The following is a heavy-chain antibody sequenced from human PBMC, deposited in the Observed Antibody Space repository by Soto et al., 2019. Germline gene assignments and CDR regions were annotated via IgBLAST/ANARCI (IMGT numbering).Heavy chain of an antibody. CDR3: ARRDWSGSTSHFYFDY. D-gene: IGHD3-9*01. CDR1: GGSIISSNW. Sequence: QVQLQESGPGLVQPLGTLSLTCAVSGGSIISSNWWNWVRQPPGKGLEWIGEIYHSGSTYYKPSLKSRVAMSVDTSKNQFSLKLTSATAADTAVYYCARRDWSGSTSHFYFDYWGQGVLVTVSS. V-gene: IGHV4-4*02. J-gene: IGHJ4*02. CDR2: IYHSGST.